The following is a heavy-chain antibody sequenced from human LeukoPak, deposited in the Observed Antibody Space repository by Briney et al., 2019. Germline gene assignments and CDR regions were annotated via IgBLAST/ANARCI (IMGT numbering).Heavy chain of an antibody. Sequence: GGSLRLSCAASGFTFSSYGMSWVRQAPGKGLEWVSAISGSGGSTYYADSVKGRFTISRDSSKNTLYLQMNSLRAEDTAVYYCAKRSEGRFGELFIFDYWGQGTLVTVSS. V-gene: IGHV3-23*01. CDR3: AKRSEGRFGELFIFDY. CDR2: ISGSGGST. D-gene: IGHD3-10*01. J-gene: IGHJ4*02. CDR1: GFTFSSYG.